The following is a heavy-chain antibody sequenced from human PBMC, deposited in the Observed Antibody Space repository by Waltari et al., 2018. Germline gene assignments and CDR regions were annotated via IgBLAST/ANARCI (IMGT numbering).Heavy chain of an antibody. CDR1: GGSFSGYY. CDR3: ARDEKAYYDFWSGYLHQLAWFDP. Sequence: QVQLQQWGAGLLKPSETLSLTCAVYGGSFSGYYWSWIRQPPGKGLEWIGEINHSGSTNYNPSLKSRVTISVDTSKNQFSLKLSSVTAADTAVYYCARDEKAYYDFWSGYLHQLAWFDPWGQGTLVTVSS. V-gene: IGHV4-34*01. CDR2: INHSGST. J-gene: IGHJ5*02. D-gene: IGHD3-3*01.